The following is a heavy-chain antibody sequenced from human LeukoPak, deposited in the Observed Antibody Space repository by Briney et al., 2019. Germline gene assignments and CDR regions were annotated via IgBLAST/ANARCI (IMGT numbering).Heavy chain of an antibody. D-gene: IGHD2-8*01. CDR3: ARDLYGPYYLDY. CDR2: IIPIFGTA. Sequence: SVKVSCKASGGTFSSYAISWVRQAPGQGLEWMGGIIPIFGTANYAQKFQGRVTITADESASTAYMELSSLRSEDTAVYYCARDLYGPYYLDYWRQGTLVTVSS. CDR1: GGTFSSYA. J-gene: IGHJ4*02. V-gene: IGHV1-69*13.